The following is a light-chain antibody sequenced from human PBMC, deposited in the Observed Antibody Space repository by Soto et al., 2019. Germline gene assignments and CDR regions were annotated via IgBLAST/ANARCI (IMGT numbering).Light chain of an antibody. J-gene: IGLJ1*01. V-gene: IGLV1-40*01. Sequence: QSVLTQPPSVSGAPGQRVTISCTGSSSNIGAGYDVHWYQQLPGTAPKLIIYGNSNRPSGVPDRLFGSKSGTSASLAITGLQAEDEADYYCQSYDSSLSGYGLVTGTKLTVL. CDR2: GNS. CDR1: SSNIGAGYD. CDR3: QSYDSSLSGYG.